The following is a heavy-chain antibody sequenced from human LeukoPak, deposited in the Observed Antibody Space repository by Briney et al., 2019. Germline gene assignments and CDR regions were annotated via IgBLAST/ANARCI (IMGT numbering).Heavy chain of an antibody. V-gene: IGHV1-69*06. CDR3: ARDMFGIAARPGDY. Sequence: SVKVSCKASGGTFSSYAISWVRQAPGRGLEWMGRIIPIFGTANYAQKFQGRVTITADKSTSTAYMELSSLRSEDTAVYYCARDMFGIAARPGDYWGQGTLVTVSS. CDR1: GGTFSSYA. D-gene: IGHD6-6*01. J-gene: IGHJ4*02. CDR2: IIPIFGTA.